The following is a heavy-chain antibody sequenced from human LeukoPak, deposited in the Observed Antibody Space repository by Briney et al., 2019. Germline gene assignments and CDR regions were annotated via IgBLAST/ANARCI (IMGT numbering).Heavy chain of an antibody. CDR3: AKPVAGSSLGAFDI. Sequence: GGSLRLSCAASGFTFSNYAMSWVRPAPGRGLEWGSGLTSSGGTTYYADSVKGRFTISRDNSRSTLYLQTNSLRVEDTAVYYCAKPVAGSSLGAFDIWGQGTMVTVSS. D-gene: IGHD6-19*01. J-gene: IGHJ3*02. CDR1: GFTFSNYA. V-gene: IGHV3-23*01. CDR2: LTSSGGTT.